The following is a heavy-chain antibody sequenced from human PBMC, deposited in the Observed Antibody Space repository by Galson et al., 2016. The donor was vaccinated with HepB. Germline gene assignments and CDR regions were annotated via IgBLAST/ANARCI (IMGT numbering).Heavy chain of an antibody. J-gene: IGHJ6*02. CDR1: EFTFSTYA. D-gene: IGHD2-2*01. CDR3: AKDQGCSSTSCWYYYYYGMDV. CDR2: ISDSGAGT. Sequence: SLRLSCAASEFTFSTYAIHWVRQAPGKGLEWVSAISDSGAGTYYADSVKGRFTISRDNSKNTLYLQMNSLRAEDTAVYYCAKDQGCSSTSCWYYYYYGMDVWGQGTTVTVSS. V-gene: IGHV3-23*01.